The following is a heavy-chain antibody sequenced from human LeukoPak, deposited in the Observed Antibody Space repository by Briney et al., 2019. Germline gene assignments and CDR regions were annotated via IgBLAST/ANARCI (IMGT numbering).Heavy chain of an antibody. CDR3: ATDGGRYTAQTNYYDSRMDFDY. CDR1: GYTLTELS. CDR2: FDPEDGET. V-gene: IGHV1-24*01. J-gene: IGHJ4*02. D-gene: IGHD3-22*01. Sequence: ASVKVSCKVSGYTLTELSMHWVRQAPGKGLEWMGGFDPEDGETIYAQKFQGRVTMTEDTSTDTAYMELSSLRSEDTAVYYCATDGGRYTAQTNYYDSRMDFDYWGQGTLVTVSS.